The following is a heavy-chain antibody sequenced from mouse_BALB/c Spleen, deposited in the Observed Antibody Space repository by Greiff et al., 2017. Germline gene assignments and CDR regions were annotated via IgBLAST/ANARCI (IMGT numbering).Heavy chain of an antibody. D-gene: IGHD4-1*01. Sequence: EVQLQQSGAELVRSGASVKLSCTASGFNIKDYYMHWVKQRPEQGLEWIGWIDPENGDTEYAPKFQGKATMTADTSSNTAYLQLSSLTSEDTAVYYCNAKLGRGFAYWGQGTLVTVSA. CDR3: NAKLGRGFAY. V-gene: IGHV14-4*02. J-gene: IGHJ3*01. CDR2: IDPENGDT. CDR1: GFNIKDYY.